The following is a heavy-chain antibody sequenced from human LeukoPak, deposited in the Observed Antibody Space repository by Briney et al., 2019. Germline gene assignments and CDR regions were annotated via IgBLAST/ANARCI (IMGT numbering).Heavy chain of an antibody. CDR1: GFTFSSYG. CDR3: AKASRSDSSGYYSHFDY. J-gene: IGHJ4*02. CDR2: IRYDGSNK. D-gene: IGHD3-22*01. V-gene: IGHV3-30*02. Sequence: GGSLRLSCAASGFTFSSYGMHWVRQAPGKGLGWVAFIRYDGSNKYYADSVKGRFTISRDNSRNTLYLQMNSLRAEDMAVYYCAKASRSDSSGYYSHFDYWGQGTLVTVSS.